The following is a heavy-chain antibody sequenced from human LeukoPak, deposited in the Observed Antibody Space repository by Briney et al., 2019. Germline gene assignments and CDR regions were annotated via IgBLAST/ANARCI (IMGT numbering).Heavy chain of an antibody. J-gene: IGHJ3*02. CDR1: AFTFTNHW. Sequence: GESLKISCKATAFTFTNHWIGGMRQMPGKGLEWMGIMYPGDSDTRYSPSVQGQVSISADRSISTAYLLWRSLKASDTAIYCCGGFWFQTVDAFDIWCQGTTVIVSA. D-gene: IGHD3-3*01. CDR3: GGFWFQTVDAFDI. V-gene: IGHV5-51*01. CDR2: MYPGDSDT.